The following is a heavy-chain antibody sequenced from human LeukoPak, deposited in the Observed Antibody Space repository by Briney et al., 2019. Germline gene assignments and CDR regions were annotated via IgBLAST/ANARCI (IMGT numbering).Heavy chain of an antibody. CDR1: GGSISSSSYY. J-gene: IGHJ5*02. V-gene: IGHV4-39*07. CDR3: ARVPPSYSGSYSFEYHWFDP. D-gene: IGHD1-26*01. Sequence: PSETLSLTCTVSGGSISSSSYYWGWIRQPPGKGLEWIGNIYYSGSTYYNPSLKSRVTISVDTSKNQFSLRLSSVTAADTAIYYCARVPPSYSGSYSFEYHWFDPWGQGTLVTVSS. CDR2: IYYSGST.